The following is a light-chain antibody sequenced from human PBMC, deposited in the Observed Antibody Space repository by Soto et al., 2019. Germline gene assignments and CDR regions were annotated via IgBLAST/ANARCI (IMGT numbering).Light chain of an antibody. V-gene: IGKV3-20*01. J-gene: IGKJ1*01. Sequence: IVLTQSPDTLSLSPGERATLSCRASQAVITDYLAWYQQKPGQAPRLLLYGASNRATGVPDRFSGSGSGTDFTLTISRLEPEDFAVYYCQLYGRSPTWTLGPGTKVDIK. CDR2: GAS. CDR1: QAVITDY. CDR3: QLYGRSPTWT.